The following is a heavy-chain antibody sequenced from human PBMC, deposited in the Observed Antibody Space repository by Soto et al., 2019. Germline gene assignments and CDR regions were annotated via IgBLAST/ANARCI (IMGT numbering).Heavy chain of an antibody. CDR2: VSGSGGKT. D-gene: IGHD1-1*01. V-gene: IGHV3-23*01. Sequence: EVQLLESGGGLVQPGGSLPLSSAASGFTFSSYAMSWVRQAPGKGLAWVSAVSGSGGKTYYAASVKGRFHISRDNYENTRYLQVNSLRAEDSAVYYCAKDPLYNWNDEGSYYYYVDVWGNGTTVTVS. J-gene: IGHJ6*03. CDR3: AKDPLYNWNDEGSYYYYVDV. CDR1: GFTFSSYA.